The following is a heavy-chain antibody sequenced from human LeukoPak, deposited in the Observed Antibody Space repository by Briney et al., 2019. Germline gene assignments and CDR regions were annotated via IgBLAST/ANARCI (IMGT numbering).Heavy chain of an antibody. CDR1: GGSISSYY. V-gene: IGHV4-59*01. CDR2: IYYSGST. J-gene: IGHJ3*02. D-gene: IGHD6-13*01. CDR3: ARVPGSSHLKGAFDI. Sequence: SETLSLTCTVSGGSISSYYWSWIRQPPGKGLEWIGYIYYSGSTNYNPSLKSRVTISVDTSKNQFSLKLSSVTAADTAVYYCARVPGSSHLKGAFDIWGQGTMVTVSS.